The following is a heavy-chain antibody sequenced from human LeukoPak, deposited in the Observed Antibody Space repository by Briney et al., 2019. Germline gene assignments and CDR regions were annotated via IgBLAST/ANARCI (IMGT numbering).Heavy chain of an antibody. J-gene: IGHJ4*02. CDR1: GYTFTSYG. D-gene: IGHD6-19*01. CDR3: ARSVAGIPLADY. V-gene: IGHV1-18*01. Sequence: ASVKVSCKASGYTFTSYGTSWVRQAPGQGLEWMGWISAYNGNTNYAQKLQGRVTMTTDTSTSTAYMELRSLRSDDTAVYYCARSVAGIPLADYWGQGTLVTVSS. CDR2: ISAYNGNT.